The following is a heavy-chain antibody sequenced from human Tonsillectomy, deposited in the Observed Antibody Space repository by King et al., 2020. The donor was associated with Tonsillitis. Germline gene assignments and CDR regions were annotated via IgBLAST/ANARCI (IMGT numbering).Heavy chain of an antibody. V-gene: IGHV3-15*01. CDR2: IKSKTDGGTT. CDR3: VRYSYGHYYFYY. J-gene: IGHJ4*02. Sequence: VQLVESGGGLVKPGGSLRLSCAASGFTFSNAWMSWVRQAPGKGLEWVGRIKSKTDGGTTDYAAPVKGRFTISRDDSKNTLYLQMNSLKTEDTAVYYCVRYSYGHYYFYYWGQGTLVTVSS. D-gene: IGHD5-18*01. CDR1: GFTFSNAW.